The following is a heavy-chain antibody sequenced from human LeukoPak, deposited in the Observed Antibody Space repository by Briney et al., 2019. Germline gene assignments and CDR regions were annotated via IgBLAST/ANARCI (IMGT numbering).Heavy chain of an antibody. D-gene: IGHD3-3*01. J-gene: IGHJ3*02. CDR2: INPNSGGT. V-gene: IGHV1-2*02. Sequence: ASVKVSCKASGYTFTGYYMHWVRQAPGQGLEWMGWINPNSGGTNYAQKFQGRVTMTRDTSISTAYMELSRLRSGDTAVYYCASYDFWSGYHDAFDIWGQGTMVTVSS. CDR3: ASYDFWSGYHDAFDI. CDR1: GYTFTGYY.